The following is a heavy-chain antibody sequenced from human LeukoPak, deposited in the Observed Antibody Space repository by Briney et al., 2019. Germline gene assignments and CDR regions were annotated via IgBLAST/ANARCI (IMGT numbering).Heavy chain of an antibody. D-gene: IGHD5-24*01. CDR1: GGSISNTNW. Sequence: PSETLSLTCDVSGGSISNTNWWSWVRQPPGQGLEWIGEVSLAGQTNYNPSLNGRVTMSLDESSNQLSLKLSSVTAADTAVYYCARGARAGYNLEPFDYWGQGTLVTVSS. V-gene: IGHV4-4*02. CDR2: VSLAGQT. CDR3: ARGARAGYNLEPFDY. J-gene: IGHJ4*02.